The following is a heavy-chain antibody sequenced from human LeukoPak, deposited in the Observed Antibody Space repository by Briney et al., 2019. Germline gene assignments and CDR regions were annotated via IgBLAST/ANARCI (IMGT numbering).Heavy chain of an antibody. V-gene: IGHV1-2*02. D-gene: IGHD2-2*02. CDR2: INPNSGGT. J-gene: IGHJ4*02. CDR3: ARAKTSYCSSTSCYTLGY. Sequence: ASVKVSCKASGYTFTGYYMHWVRQAPGQGLEWMGWINPNSGGTNYAQKFQGRVTMTRDTSISTAYMELSRLRSDDTAVYYCARAKTSYCSSTSCYTLGYWGQGTLVTVSS. CDR1: GYTFTGYY.